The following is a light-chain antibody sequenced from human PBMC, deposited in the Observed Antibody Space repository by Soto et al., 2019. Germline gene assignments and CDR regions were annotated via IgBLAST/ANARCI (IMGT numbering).Light chain of an antibody. CDR2: AAS. Sequence: DIQMTQSPSSLSASVGDRVTITCRASQSISSYLNWYQQKPGKAPKLLIYAASSFQSGVPSRFSGSGSGTDFTLTISSLQPEYFATYYCQQSYSSPKTFGQGTQVEIK. V-gene: IGKV1-39*01. CDR3: QQSYSSPKT. CDR1: QSISSY. J-gene: IGKJ1*01.